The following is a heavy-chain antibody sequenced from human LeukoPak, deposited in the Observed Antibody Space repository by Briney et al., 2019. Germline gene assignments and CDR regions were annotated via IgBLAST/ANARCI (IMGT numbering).Heavy chain of an antibody. CDR1: GFTFSSYE. CDR3: ARGAIGYSSRPLDY. V-gene: IGHV3-48*03. Sequence: GRSLRLSCAASGFTFSSYEMNWVRQAPGKALEWASYISSSGSTIYYADSVKGRFTISRDNAKNSLYLQMNSLRAEDTAVYYCARGAIGYSSRPLDYWRQGTLVTVSS. CDR2: ISSSGSTI. D-gene: IGHD6-13*01. J-gene: IGHJ4*02.